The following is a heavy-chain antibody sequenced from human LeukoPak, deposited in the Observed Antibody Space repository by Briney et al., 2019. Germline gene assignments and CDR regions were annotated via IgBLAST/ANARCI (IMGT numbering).Heavy chain of an antibody. CDR1: GGTFSSYA. D-gene: IGHD6-13*01. CDR3: ASLIAAAGY. Sequence: ASEKVSCKASGGTFSSYAISWVRQAPGQGLEWMGRIIPILGIANYAQKFQGRVTITADESTSTAYMELSSLRSEDTAVYYCASLIAAAGYWGQGTLVTVSS. V-gene: IGHV1-69*04. J-gene: IGHJ4*02. CDR2: IIPILGIA.